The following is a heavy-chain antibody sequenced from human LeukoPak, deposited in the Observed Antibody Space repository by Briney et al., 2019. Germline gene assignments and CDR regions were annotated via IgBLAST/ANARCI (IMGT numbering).Heavy chain of an antibody. CDR2: IIVTFGTT. V-gene: IGHV1-69*06. Sequence: SVKVSCKASGGSLSSYAVSWVRLAPGQGPEWMGVIIVTFGTTTYAQKFQGRVTITADKSTSTAYMELSSLRSEDTAVYYCARVSVSSSWYWGSPKGWFDPWGQGTLVTVSS. J-gene: IGHJ5*02. D-gene: IGHD6-13*01. CDR3: ARVSVSSSWYWGSPKGWFDP. CDR1: GGSLSSYA.